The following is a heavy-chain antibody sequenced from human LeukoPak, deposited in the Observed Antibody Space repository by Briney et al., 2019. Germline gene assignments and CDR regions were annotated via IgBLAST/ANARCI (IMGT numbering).Heavy chain of an antibody. J-gene: IGHJ4*02. CDR2: ISGSSIYK. CDR3: ARDFYDSSGYYYDY. V-gene: IGHV3-21*01. CDR1: GFTFSRYS. D-gene: IGHD3-22*01. Sequence: GGSLRLSCAASGFTFSRYSINWVRQAPGKGLEWVSSISGSSIYKYYADSVKGRFTISRDNAKNSLYLQMNSLRAEDTAVYYCARDFYDSSGYYYDYWGQGTLVTVSS.